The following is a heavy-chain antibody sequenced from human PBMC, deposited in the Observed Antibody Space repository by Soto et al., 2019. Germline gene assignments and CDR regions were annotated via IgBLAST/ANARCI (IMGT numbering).Heavy chain of an antibody. CDR1: GFTFSSYA. CDR3: AKPKSIAAGSSLFYHYYMAV. D-gene: IGHD6-13*01. J-gene: IGHJ6*03. V-gene: IGHV3-23*01. Sequence: GGSLRLSCAASGFTFSSYAMSWVRQAPGKGLEWVSTISNSGGSTYYADSVKGRFTISRDNSKNTLYLQMNSLRAEDTAVYYCAKPKSIAAGSSLFYHYYMAVWGKGTTVTVSS. CDR2: ISNSGGST.